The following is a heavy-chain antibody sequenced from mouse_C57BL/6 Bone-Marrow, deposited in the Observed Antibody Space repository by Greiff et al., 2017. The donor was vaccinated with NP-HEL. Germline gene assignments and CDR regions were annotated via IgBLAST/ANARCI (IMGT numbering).Heavy chain of an antibody. J-gene: IGHJ4*01. CDR3: ARPVYYGSAMDY. V-gene: IGHV1-55*01. Sequence: QVQLQQLGAELVKPGASVKMSCKASGYTFTSYWITWVKQRPGQGLEWIGDIYPGSGSTNYNEKFKSKATLTVDTSSSTAYMQLSSLTSEDSAVYYCARPVYYGSAMDYWGQGTSVTVSS. CDR1: GYTFTSYW. CDR2: IYPGSGST. D-gene: IGHD1-1*01.